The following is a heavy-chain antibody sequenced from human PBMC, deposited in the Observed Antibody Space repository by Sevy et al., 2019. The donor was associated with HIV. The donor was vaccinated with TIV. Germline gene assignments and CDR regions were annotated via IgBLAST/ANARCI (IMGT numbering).Heavy chain of an antibody. V-gene: IGHV4-59*01. CDR2: IHYTGNT. CDR1: GGSISAYY. Sequence: SETLSLTCTVSGGSISAYYWSWIRQPPGKGLEWIGYIHYTGNTKYNPSLESRVTISVDTSKNQFSLKLSSVTAADTAIYYCARAPPVRSGDDSLNWLAPWGQGTLVTVSS. D-gene: IGHD5-12*01. CDR3: ARAPPVRSGDDSLNWLAP. J-gene: IGHJ5*02.